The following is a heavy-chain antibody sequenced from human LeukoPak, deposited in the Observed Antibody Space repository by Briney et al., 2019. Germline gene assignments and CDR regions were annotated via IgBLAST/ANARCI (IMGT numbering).Heavy chain of an antibody. V-gene: IGHV3-7*01. CDR1: GFIFSGSW. CDR2: IKKDGSEK. J-gene: IGHJ4*02. Sequence: PGGSLRLSCTASGFIFSGSWMAWIRQAPGKGLEWVAIIKKDGSEKYYVDSMKGRFTISRDNAKNSLFLQMNSLRAEDTAVYYCAKEYCSNSVCHSLDYWGQGTLVTVSS. D-gene: IGHD2-8*01. CDR3: AKEYCSNSVCHSLDY.